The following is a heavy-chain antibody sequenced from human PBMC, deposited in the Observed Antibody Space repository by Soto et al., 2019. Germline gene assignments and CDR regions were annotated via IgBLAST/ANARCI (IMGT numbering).Heavy chain of an antibody. J-gene: IGHJ6*02. D-gene: IGHD6-19*01. V-gene: IGHV4-34*01. CDR2: INHSGST. Sequence: SETLSLTCAVYGGSFSGYYWSWIRQPPGKGLEWIGEINHSGSTNYNPYLKSRVTISVDTSKNQSSLKLSSVTAADTAVYYCARGKAASSGWSYSWDYYYYGMDVWGQGTTVTVSS. CDR1: GGSFSGYY. CDR3: ARGKAASSGWSYSWDYYYYGMDV.